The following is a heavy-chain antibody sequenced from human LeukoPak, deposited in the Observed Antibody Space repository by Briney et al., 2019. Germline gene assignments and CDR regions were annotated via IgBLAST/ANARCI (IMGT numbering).Heavy chain of an antibody. CDR2: IYYCGRP. J-gene: IGHJ4*02. CDR1: LGFNRSRSYY. CDR3: ARIPSGYCSSTSCYTITGFTDRYYFDY. V-gene: IGHV4-39*01. D-gene: IGHD2-2*02. Sequence: SETVALTLTVCLGFNRSRSYYGGWIPRPPGKGLEWIGSIYYCGRPYYNPPLKSLVAISQDTSKTQCSRKLSSVTIADTAVYYCARIPSGYCSSTSCYTITGFTDRYYFDYWGQGTLVTVSP.